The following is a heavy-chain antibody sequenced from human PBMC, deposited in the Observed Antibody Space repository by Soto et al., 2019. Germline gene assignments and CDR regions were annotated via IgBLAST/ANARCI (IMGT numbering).Heavy chain of an antibody. Sequence: QVQLVESGGGVVQPGRSLRLSCAASGFTFSSYGMHWVRQAPGKGLEWVAVIWYDGSNKYYADSVKGGFTISRDNSKNTMYLQMNSLRAEDTAVYYCARDFSGYCSGGSCYYPRRYGMDVWGQGTTVTVSS. CDR1: GFTFSSYG. CDR3: ARDFSGYCSGGSCYYPRRYGMDV. CDR2: IWYDGSNK. D-gene: IGHD2-15*01. V-gene: IGHV3-33*01. J-gene: IGHJ6*02.